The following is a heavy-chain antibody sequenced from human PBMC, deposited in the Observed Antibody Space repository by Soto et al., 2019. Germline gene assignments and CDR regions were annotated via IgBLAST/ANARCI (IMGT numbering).Heavy chain of an antibody. D-gene: IGHD2-21*01. CDR1: GGSFNAYY. V-gene: IGHV4-34*01. CDR3: ASLLMVVVLGAGNGYFDY. J-gene: IGHJ4*02. CDR2: INHSGSA. Sequence: QVQLQQWGAGLLKPSETLSLTCAVYGGSFNAYYWSWIRQPPGKGLEWNGEINHSGSASYNPSLKCRVTISVGTSKNLFSLEMSSVAATATAVYYCASLLMVVVLGAGNGYFDYWGQGALVTVSS.